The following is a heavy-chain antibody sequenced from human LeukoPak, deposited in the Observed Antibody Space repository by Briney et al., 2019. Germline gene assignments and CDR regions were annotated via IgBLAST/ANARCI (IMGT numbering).Heavy chain of an antibody. CDR1: GGSFSGYY. D-gene: IGHD2-21*02. CDR3: ARRRVTDYGMDV. CDR2: INHSGST. Sequence: SETLSLTCAVYGGSFSGYYWSWIRQPPGKGLEWIGEINHSGSTNYNPSLKSRVTISVDTSKNQFSLKLSSVTAADTAVYYGARRRVTDYGMDVWGQGTTVTVSS. V-gene: IGHV4-34*01. J-gene: IGHJ6*02.